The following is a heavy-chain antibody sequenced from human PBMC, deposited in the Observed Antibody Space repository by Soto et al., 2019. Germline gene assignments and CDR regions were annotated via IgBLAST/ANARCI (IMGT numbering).Heavy chain of an antibody. D-gene: IGHD1-1*01. J-gene: IGHJ4*02. Sequence: LRLSCAASGFTFSNYWINWVRQAPGEGLEWVANINEHGSEMHYVDSVKGRFTISRDNAKNSVYLQMNSLRAEDTAVYYCLSFWTDSWGQGSLVTVSS. CDR3: LSFWTDS. CDR1: GFTFSNYW. CDR2: INEHGSEM. V-gene: IGHV3-7*03.